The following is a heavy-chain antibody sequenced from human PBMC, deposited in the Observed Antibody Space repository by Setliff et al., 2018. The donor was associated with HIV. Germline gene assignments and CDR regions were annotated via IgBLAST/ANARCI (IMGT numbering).Heavy chain of an antibody. CDR1: GFTFSGSA. J-gene: IGHJ6*02. Sequence: PGGSLRLSCAASGFTFSGSAMHWVRQASGKGLEWVGRILDKANNYATAYAASLEGRFTISRDDSKNTAYLQMSSLKTEDTAVYFCARPTNIDTLYYGSQTFYMYYYGLDVWGQGTTVTVSS. CDR3: ARPTNIDTLYYGSQTFYMYYYGLDV. D-gene: IGHD1-26*01. CDR2: ILDKANNYAT. V-gene: IGHV3-73*01.